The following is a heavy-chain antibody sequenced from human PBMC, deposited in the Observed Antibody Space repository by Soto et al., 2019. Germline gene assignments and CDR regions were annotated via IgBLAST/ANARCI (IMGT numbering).Heavy chain of an antibody. V-gene: IGHV4-39*01. CDR2: IYYSGST. Sequence: SETLSLTCTVSGGSISSSSYYWGWIRQPPGKGLEWIGSIYYSGSTYYNPSLKSRVTISVDTSKNQFSLKLSSVTAADTAVYYCARQSAFWSGYFDPWGQGTLVTVSS. CDR1: GGSISSSSYY. J-gene: IGHJ5*02. D-gene: IGHD3-3*01. CDR3: ARQSAFWSGYFDP.